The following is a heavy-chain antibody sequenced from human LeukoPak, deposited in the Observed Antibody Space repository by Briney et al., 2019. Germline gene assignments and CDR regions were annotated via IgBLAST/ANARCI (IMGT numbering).Heavy chain of an antibody. CDR3: VRRSSFDY. CDR2: ITNSGSNM. J-gene: IGHJ4*02. V-gene: IGHV3-48*04. CDR1: GFTFSSHT. Sequence: GGSLRLSCAASGFTFSSHTMNWVRQAPGKGLEWVSSITNSGSNMFYADFVKGRFTISRDNAKNSLYLQMNSLRVEDTAVYYCVRRSSFDYWGRGTLVNVSS.